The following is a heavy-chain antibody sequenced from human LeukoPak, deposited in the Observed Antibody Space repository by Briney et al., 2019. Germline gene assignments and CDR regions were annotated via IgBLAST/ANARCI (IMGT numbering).Heavy chain of an antibody. CDR3: ARARGAYYYYMDV. J-gene: IGHJ6*03. D-gene: IGHD3-10*01. Sequence: SETLSLTCAVYGGSFSGYYWSWIRQPSGKGLEWIGEINHSGSTNYNPSLKSRVTISVDTSKNQFSLKLSSVTAADTAVYYCARARGAYYYYMDVWGKGTTVTVSS. V-gene: IGHV4-34*01. CDR2: INHSGST. CDR1: GGSFSGYY.